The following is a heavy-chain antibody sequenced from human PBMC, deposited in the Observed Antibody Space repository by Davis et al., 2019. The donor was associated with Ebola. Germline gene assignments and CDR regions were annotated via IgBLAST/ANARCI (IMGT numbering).Heavy chain of an antibody. CDR2: ISGDGGST. Sequence: GGSLRLSCAASGFTFDDYAMHWVRQAPGKGLEWVSLISGDGGSTYYADSVKGRFTISRDNSKNTLYLQMNSLRAEDTAVYYCAKLGSTSIYYYGMDVWGQGTTVTVSS. CDR3: AKLGSTSIYYYGMDV. CDR1: GFTFDDYA. V-gene: IGHV3-43*02. J-gene: IGHJ6*02. D-gene: IGHD2-2*01.